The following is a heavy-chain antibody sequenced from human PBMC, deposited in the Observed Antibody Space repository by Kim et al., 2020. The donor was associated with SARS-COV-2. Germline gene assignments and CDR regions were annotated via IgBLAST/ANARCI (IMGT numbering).Heavy chain of an antibody. V-gene: IGHV3-11*01. CDR2: SNI. CDR3: VGAADY. Sequence: SNITSADSMTRRFTISRDTAKHSLYLQMNGLRAEDTAVYYCVGAADYWGQGTLVTVSS. J-gene: IGHJ4*02.